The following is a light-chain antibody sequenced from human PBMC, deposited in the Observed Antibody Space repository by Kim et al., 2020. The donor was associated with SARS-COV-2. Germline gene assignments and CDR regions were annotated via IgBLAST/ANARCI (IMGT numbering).Light chain of an antibody. CDR1: QSVGSS. CDR2: DSS. Sequence: SPGETATLSCRASQSVGSSLACYQQKPGQAPRLLIYDSSTRATGIPARFSGTGSGTDFTLTIISLEPEDFAVYYCQQRSNWPPITFGQGTRLEIK. CDR3: QQRSNWPPIT. J-gene: IGKJ5*01. V-gene: IGKV3-11*01.